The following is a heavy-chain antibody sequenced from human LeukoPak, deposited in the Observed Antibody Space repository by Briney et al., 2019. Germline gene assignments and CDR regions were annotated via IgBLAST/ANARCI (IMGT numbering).Heavy chain of an antibody. Sequence: PSETLSLTCAVSGVPISPYYWAWIRQPPGKGLEWIGEINPSGSTNYSPSLKSRVTISVDTSKNQFSPKLSSVAAADTAVYFCARVGYRYVINDWSRTGLGAYPTKYYYHMDVWDKGTTVTVSS. D-gene: IGHD5-18*01. CDR3: ARVGYRYVINDWSRTGLGAYPTKYYYHMDV. J-gene: IGHJ6*03. CDR1: GVPISPYY. CDR2: INPSGST. V-gene: IGHV4-34*01.